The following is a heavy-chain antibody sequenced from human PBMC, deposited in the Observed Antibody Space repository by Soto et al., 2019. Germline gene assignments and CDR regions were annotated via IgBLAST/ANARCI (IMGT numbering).Heavy chain of an antibody. D-gene: IGHD6-13*01. CDR2: ISYDGSNK. CDR1: GFTFSSYA. CDR3: ARDVSSSSGRFY. J-gene: IGHJ4*02. Sequence: GGSLRLSCAASGFTFSSYAVHWVRQAPGKGLEWVAVISYDGSNKYYADSVKGRFTISRDNSKNTLYLQMNSLRAEDTAVYYCARDVSSSSGRFYWGQGTLVTVS. V-gene: IGHV3-30-3*01.